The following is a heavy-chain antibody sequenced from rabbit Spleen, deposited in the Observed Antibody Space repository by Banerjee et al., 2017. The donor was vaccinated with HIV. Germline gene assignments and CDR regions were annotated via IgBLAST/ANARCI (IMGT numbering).Heavy chain of an antibody. CDR2: ISTSSAFT. V-gene: IGHV1S45*01. J-gene: IGHJ4*01. Sequence: EQLEESGGGLVKPGASLTLTCTASGFSFSSSYWMCWVRQAPGKGLEWIACISTSSAFTYSATWAQGRFTCSKTSSTTVTLQMTSLTVADTATYFCARGGSDVIFAFNLWGPGTLVTVS. CDR1: GFSFSSSYW. CDR3: ARGGSDVIFAFNL. D-gene: IGHD4-2*01.